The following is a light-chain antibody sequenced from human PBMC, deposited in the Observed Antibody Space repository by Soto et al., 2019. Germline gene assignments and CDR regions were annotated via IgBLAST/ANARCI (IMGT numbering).Light chain of an antibody. CDR2: KAS. Sequence: DIQMTQSPSTLSASVGDRVTITCRASQSINSRLAWYQQKPGKAPNLLIYKASSLESGVPSRFSGSGSGTEFTLTISSLQHDDFATYYCQQYNNYWTFGQGTKVEIK. V-gene: IGKV1-5*03. CDR1: QSINSR. CDR3: QQYNNYWT. J-gene: IGKJ1*01.